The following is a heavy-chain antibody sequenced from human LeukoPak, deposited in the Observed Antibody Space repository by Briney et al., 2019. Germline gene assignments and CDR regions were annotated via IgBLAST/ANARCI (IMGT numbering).Heavy chain of an antibody. Sequence: SETLSLTCAVYGGSFSGYYWSWIRQPPRKGLEWIGEINHSGSTNYNPSLKSRVTISVDTSKNQFSLKLSSVTAADTAVYYCARYWGSGWTFDYWGQGTLVTVSS. D-gene: IGHD6-19*01. CDR2: INHSGST. J-gene: IGHJ4*02. CDR3: ARYWGSGWTFDY. V-gene: IGHV4-34*01. CDR1: GGSFSGYY.